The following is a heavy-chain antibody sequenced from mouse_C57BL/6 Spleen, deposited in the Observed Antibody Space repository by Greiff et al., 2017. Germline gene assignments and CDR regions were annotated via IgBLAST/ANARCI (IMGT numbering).Heavy chain of an antibody. V-gene: IGHV1-15*01. CDR2: IDPETGGT. CDR1: GYTFTDYE. Sequence: QVQLQQSGAELVRPGASVTLSCKASGYTFTDYEMHWVKQTPVHGLEWIGAIDPETGGTAYNQKFKGKAILTADKSSSTAYMELRSLTSEDSAVYYCTRGGLRRDYAMDYWGQGTSVTVSS. J-gene: IGHJ4*01. CDR3: TRGGLRRDYAMDY. D-gene: IGHD2-4*01.